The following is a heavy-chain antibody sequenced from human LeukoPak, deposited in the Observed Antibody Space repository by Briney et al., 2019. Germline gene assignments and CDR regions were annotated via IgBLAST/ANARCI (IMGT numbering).Heavy chain of an antibody. Sequence: PGGSLRLSCAASGLTFSNYGMMWVRQAPGKGLVWVSYINNDGRSATYADSVKGRFTISRDNAKNTLYLQMNSLKAEDSAMYYCARNYNGMSNGGQGTLVIVSS. J-gene: IGHJ4*02. CDR1: GLTFSNYG. V-gene: IGHV3-74*01. CDR3: ARNYNGMSN. D-gene: IGHD1-26*01. CDR2: INNDGRSA.